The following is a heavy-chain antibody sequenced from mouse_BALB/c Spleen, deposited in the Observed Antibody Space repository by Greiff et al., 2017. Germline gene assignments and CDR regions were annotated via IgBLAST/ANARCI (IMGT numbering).Heavy chain of an antibody. CDR2: ISYSGST. CDR3: ARRDAGYAMDY. J-gene: IGHJ4*01. D-gene: IGHD3-3*01. V-gene: IGHV3-2*02. Sequence: EVQLQESGPGLVKPSQSLSITCTVTGYSITSDYAWNWIRQFPGNKLEWMGYISYSGSTSYNPSLKSRISITRDTSKNQFFLQLNSVTTEDTATYYCARRDAGYAMDYWGQGTSVTVSS. CDR1: GYSITSDYA.